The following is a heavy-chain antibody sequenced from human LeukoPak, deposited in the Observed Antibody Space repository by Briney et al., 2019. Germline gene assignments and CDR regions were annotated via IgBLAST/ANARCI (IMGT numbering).Heavy chain of an antibody. CDR1: GFTFSSYA. D-gene: IGHD6-19*01. CDR2: ISGSGGST. CDR3: ARGDSSGWHQFDY. V-gene: IGHV3-23*01. J-gene: IGHJ4*02. Sequence: GGSLRLSCAASGFTFSSYAMSWVRQAPGKGLEWVSAISGSGGSTYYADSVKGRFTISRDDSKNTLYLQMNSLRAEDTAVYYCARGDSSGWHQFDYWGQGTLVTVSS.